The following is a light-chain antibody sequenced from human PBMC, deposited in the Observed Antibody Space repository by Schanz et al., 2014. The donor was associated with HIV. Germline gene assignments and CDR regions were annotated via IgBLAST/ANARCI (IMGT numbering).Light chain of an antibody. Sequence: QSALTQPASVSGSPGQSITISCTGTSSDVGTYDYVSWYQKHPDKAPRLIIYDVSNRPSGVSSRFSGSKSGNTASLTISGLQAEDEADYYCGSYTFASTPYVFGSGTKLTVL. CDR2: DVS. CDR1: SSDVGTYDY. J-gene: IGLJ1*01. V-gene: IGLV2-14*03. CDR3: GSYTFASTPYV.